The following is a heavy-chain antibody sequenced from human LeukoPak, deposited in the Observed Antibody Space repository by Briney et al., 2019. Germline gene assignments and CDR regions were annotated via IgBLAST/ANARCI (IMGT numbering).Heavy chain of an antibody. V-gene: IGHV3-53*01. CDR2: IYSGGST. CDR3: ARVASTSPYFYGMDV. Sequence: GGSLRLSCAASAFSVSSNYMSWVRQAPGKGLEWVSVIYSGGSTYYADSVRGRFTISRDKSKNTVYLQMNSLSAEDTAIYYCARVASTSPYFYGMDVWGQGTTVTVSS. J-gene: IGHJ6*02. CDR1: AFSVSSNY.